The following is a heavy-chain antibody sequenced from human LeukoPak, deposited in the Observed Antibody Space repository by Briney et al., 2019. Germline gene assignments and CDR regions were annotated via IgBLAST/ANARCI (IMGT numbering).Heavy chain of an antibody. Sequence: GGSLRLSCAAPGFTFSDYGMSWVRRAPGKGLEWVSGINSGGTTYYADSVKGRFTISRDKSQNTLYLQMNTLGAEDTAVYYCAKALSGFHFDNWGQGTLVTVSA. CDR2: INSGGTT. CDR1: GFTFSDYG. V-gene: IGHV3-23*01. D-gene: IGHD1-26*01. J-gene: IGHJ4*02. CDR3: AKALSGFHFDN.